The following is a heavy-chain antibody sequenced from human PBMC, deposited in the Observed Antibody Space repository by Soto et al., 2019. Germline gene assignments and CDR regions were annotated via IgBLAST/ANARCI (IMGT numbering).Heavy chain of an antibody. J-gene: IGHJ5*02. CDR3: ARDRITMVRGGHWFDP. V-gene: IGHV1-46*03. CDR2: INPKGGGT. CDR1: GYSFTGYS. D-gene: IGHD3-10*01. Sequence: GASVKVSCKASGYSFTGYSMHWVRQAPGQGLEWMGWINPKGGGTSYAQKFQGRVTMTRDTSTSTVYMELSSLRSEDTAVYYCARDRITMVRGGHWFDPWGQGTLVTVSS.